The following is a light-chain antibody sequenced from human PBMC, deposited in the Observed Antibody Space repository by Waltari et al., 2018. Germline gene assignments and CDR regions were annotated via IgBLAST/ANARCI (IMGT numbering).Light chain of an antibody. CDR1: SSNLGSNY. Sequence: QSVLTQPPSASGTPGQRVGISCSGSSSNLGSNYLYWYQQLPGTAPKPLIYRNNQRPAGVPDRFYAYKYGTSASLAISGLRSEDEAVYYCASWDDSHYVFGTGTKVTVL. J-gene: IGLJ1*01. V-gene: IGLV1-47*01. CDR3: ASWDDSHYV. CDR2: RNN.